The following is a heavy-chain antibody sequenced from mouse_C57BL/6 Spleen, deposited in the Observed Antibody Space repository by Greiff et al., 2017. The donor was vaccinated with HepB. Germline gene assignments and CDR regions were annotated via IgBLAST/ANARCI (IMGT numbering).Heavy chain of an antibody. D-gene: IGHD1-1*02. V-gene: IGHV1-9*01. CDR3: ARGGVGTNYYAMDY. CDR2: ILPGSGST. Sequence: QVQLQQSGAELMKPGASVKLSCKAPGYTFTGYWVEWVKQRPGHGLEWIGEILPGSGSTNYNEKFKGKATFTADTSSNTAYMQLSSLTTADSALYYLARGGVGTNYYAMDYWGQGTSVTVSS. CDR1: GYTFTGYW. J-gene: IGHJ4*01.